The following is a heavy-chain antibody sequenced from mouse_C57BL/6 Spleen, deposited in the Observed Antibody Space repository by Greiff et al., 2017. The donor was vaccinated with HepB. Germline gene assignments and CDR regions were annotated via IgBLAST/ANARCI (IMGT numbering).Heavy chain of an antibody. J-gene: IGHJ4*01. CDR1: GFTFSDYG. CDR3: ARDYYDYDEDAMDY. D-gene: IGHD2-4*01. V-gene: IGHV5-17*01. Sequence: QVVESGGGLVKPGGSLKLSCAASGFTFSDYGMHWVRQAPEKGLEWVAYISSGSSTIYYADTVKGRFTISRDNAKNTLFLQMTSLRSEDTAMYYCARDYYDYDEDAMDYWGQGTSVTVSS. CDR2: ISSGSSTI.